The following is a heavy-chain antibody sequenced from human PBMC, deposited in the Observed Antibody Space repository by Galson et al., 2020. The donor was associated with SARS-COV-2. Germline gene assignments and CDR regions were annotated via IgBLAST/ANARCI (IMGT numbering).Heavy chain of an antibody. V-gene: IGHV4-39*01. J-gene: IGHJ3*02. CDR3: ARHRVPAAIGDAFDI. CDR2: IYYSGST. CDR1: GGSISSSSYY. Sequence: SQTLSLTCTVSGGSISSSSYYWGWIRQPPGEGLEWIGSIYYSGSTYYNPSLKSRVTISVDTSKNQFSLKLSSVTAADTAVYYCARHRVPAAIGDAFDIWGQGTMVTVSS. D-gene: IGHD2-2*02.